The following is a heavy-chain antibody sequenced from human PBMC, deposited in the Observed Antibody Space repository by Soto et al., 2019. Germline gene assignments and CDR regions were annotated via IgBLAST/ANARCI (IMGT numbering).Heavy chain of an antibody. CDR3: AREGGMATITDY. Sequence: PGGSLRLSCAASGFTFSSYAMHWVRQAPGKGLEWVAVISYDGSNKYYADSVKGRFTISRDNSKNTLYLQMNGLRAEDTAVYYCAREGGMATITDYWGQGTLVTVSS. CDR2: ISYDGSNK. J-gene: IGHJ4*02. D-gene: IGHD5-12*01. V-gene: IGHV3-30-3*01. CDR1: GFTFSSYA.